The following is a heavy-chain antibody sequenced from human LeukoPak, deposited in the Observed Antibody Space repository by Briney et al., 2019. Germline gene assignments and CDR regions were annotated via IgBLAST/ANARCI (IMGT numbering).Heavy chain of an antibody. CDR1: GFTFSNAW. CDR2: IKSKTDDGTT. V-gene: IGHV3-15*01. CDR3: TTDRY. Sequence: GGSLRLSCAASGFTFSNAWMSWVRQAPGKGLEWVGRIKSKTDDGTTDYAAPVKGRFTISRDDSKNTLYLQMNSLKTEDTAVYYCTTDRYWGQGTLVTVSS. J-gene: IGHJ4*02.